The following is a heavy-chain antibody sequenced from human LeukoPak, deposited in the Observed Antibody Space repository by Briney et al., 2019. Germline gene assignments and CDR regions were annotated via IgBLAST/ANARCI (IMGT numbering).Heavy chain of an antibody. D-gene: IGHD1-1*01. J-gene: IGHJ2*01. Sequence: GGSLRLSCAASGFTFSSYAMSWVRQVPGKGLEWVSSISGSGGSTYYADSVKGRFTISRDNSKNTLYLQMNSLRAEDTALYYCAEWNSVYWYFDLWGSGTLVTVSS. CDR2: ISGSGGST. CDR1: GFTFSSYA. CDR3: AEWNSVYWYFDL. V-gene: IGHV3-23*01.